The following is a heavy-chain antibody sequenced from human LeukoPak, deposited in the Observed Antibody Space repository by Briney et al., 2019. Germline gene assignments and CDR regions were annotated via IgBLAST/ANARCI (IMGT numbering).Heavy chain of an antibody. D-gene: IGHD3-10*01. CDR2: INPNSGGT. Sequence: ASVKVSCKASGYTFTGYYMHWVRQAPGQGLEWMGWINPNSGGTNYAQKFQGRVTMTRDTSISTAYMELSRLRSDDTAVYYCARDPDYYGSGSYRAAGAFDIWGQGTMVTVSS. CDR3: ARDPDYYGSGSYRAAGAFDI. J-gene: IGHJ3*02. CDR1: GYTFTGYY. V-gene: IGHV1-2*02.